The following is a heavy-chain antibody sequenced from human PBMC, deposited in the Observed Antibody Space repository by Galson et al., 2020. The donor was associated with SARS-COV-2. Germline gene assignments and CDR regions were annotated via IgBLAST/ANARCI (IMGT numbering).Heavy chain of an antibody. Sequence: GESLKISCAASGFTFSNYGIHWVRRAPGKGLEWVAVVWSDGINKYYGDSVKGRFTISRDNSENTLYLQMNSLRAEDTAVYYCARELTAINAFDIWGQGTMVTVSS. CDR3: ARELTAINAFDI. V-gene: IGHV3-33*01. CDR2: VWSDGINK. CDR1: GFTFSNYG. D-gene: IGHD5-18*01. J-gene: IGHJ3*02.